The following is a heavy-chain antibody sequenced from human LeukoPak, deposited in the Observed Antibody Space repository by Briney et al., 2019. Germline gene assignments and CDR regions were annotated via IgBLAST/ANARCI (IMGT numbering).Heavy chain of an antibody. V-gene: IGHV3-23*01. CDR3: AKRGVVIRVILVGFHKEANYFDS. J-gene: IGHJ4*02. CDR2: ISGSGGRT. CDR1: GITLSNYG. Sequence: GGSLRLSCAVSGITLSNYGMSWVRQAPGKGLEWVAGISGSGGRTNYADSVRGRFTISRDNPKNTLYLQMNSLRAEDTAVYFCAKRGVVIRVILVGFHKEANYFDSWGQGVLVTVSS. D-gene: IGHD3-22*01.